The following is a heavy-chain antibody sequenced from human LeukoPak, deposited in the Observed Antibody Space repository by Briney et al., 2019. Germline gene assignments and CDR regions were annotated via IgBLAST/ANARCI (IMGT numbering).Heavy chain of an antibody. CDR3: AKDGFCSGASCYPNHFDP. J-gene: IGHJ5*02. D-gene: IGHD2-2*01. Sequence: GRSLRLSCAASGFTFSSYGMHWVRQAPGKGLEWVAVIWYDGSNKYYADSVKGRFTISRDNSKNTLYLQMNSLRAEDTAVYYCAKDGFCSGASCYPNHFDPWGQGTLVTVSS. V-gene: IGHV3-33*06. CDR1: GFTFSSYG. CDR2: IWYDGSNK.